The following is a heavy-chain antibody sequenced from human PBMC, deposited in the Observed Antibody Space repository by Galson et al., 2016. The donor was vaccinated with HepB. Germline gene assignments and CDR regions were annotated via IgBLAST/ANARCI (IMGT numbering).Heavy chain of an antibody. CDR1: GDSINSNNW. Sequence: SETLSLTCAVSGDSINSNNWWSWVRQTPGKGLEWIGEISDSGTTNYNPSLTSRVTMSVDKSKNQFSLKLTSVTAADTAVYYCARDHGDYNYYFDYWGQGILVTVSP. CDR3: ARDHGDYNYYFDY. D-gene: IGHD5-24*01. V-gene: IGHV4-4*02. J-gene: IGHJ4*02. CDR2: ISDSGTT.